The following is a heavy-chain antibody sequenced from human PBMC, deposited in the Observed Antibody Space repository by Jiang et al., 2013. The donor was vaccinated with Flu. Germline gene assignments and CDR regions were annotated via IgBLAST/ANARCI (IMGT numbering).Heavy chain of an antibody. CDR1: GFTSVAML. Sequence: AASGFTSVAMLCTGSARRPGKGLEWVAVISYDGSNKYYADSVKGRFTISRDNSKNTLYLQMNSLRAEDTAVYYCARSGYYDSSGYLSGEDYWGQGTLVTVSS. CDR2: ISYDGSNK. V-gene: IGHV3-30*01. CDR3: ARSGYYDSSGYLSGEDY. J-gene: IGHJ4*02. D-gene: IGHD3-22*01.